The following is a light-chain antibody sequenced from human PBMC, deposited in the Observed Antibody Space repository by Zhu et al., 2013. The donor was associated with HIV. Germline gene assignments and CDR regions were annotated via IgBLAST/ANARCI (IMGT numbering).Light chain of an antibody. CDR1: NIGDRS. J-gene: IGLJ2*01. CDR2: DDT. Sequence: SYELTQPPSVSVAPGKTARVTCGGNNIGDRSVHWYQQKPGQAPLLVIYDDTDRPSGIPERFSGSNSGNTATLTISGTQAMDEADYYCQAWDSSTDVAFGGGTKLTVL. CDR3: QAWDSSTDVA. V-gene: IGLV3-21*01.